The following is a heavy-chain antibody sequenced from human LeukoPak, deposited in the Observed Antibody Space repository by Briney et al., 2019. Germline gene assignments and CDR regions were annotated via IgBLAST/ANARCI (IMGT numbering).Heavy chain of an antibody. J-gene: IGHJ4*02. CDR2: IYTSGST. Sequence: SETLSLTCTVSGGSISSYYWSWIRQPAGKGLEWIGRIYTSGSTNYNPSLKSRVTMSVDTSKNQFSLKLSSVTAADTAVYYCARSGYCSSTSCYANLDYWGQGTLVTVSS. CDR3: ARSGYCSSTSCYANLDY. D-gene: IGHD2-2*03. V-gene: IGHV4-4*07. CDR1: GGSISSYY.